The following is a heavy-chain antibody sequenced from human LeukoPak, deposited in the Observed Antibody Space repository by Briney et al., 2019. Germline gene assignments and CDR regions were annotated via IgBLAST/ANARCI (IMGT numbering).Heavy chain of an antibody. D-gene: IGHD3-16*02. CDR3: ARGGYDYVWGSYRSGYYYYMDV. V-gene: IGHV3-48*03. Sequence: GGSLRLSCAASGFTFSSYEMNWVRQAPGKGLEWVSYISSSGSTIYYADSVKGRFTISRDNAKNSLYLQMNSLRAEDTAVYYCARGGYDYVWGSYRSGYYYYMDVWGKGTTVTISS. J-gene: IGHJ6*03. CDR1: GFTFSSYE. CDR2: ISSSGSTI.